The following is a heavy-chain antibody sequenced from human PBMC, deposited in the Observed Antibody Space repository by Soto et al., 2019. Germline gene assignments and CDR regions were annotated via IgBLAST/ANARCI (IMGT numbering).Heavy chain of an antibody. V-gene: IGHV1-18*01. J-gene: IGHJ6*02. Sequence: ASLKVSCRASGYTFTYYVISWKRQAPGHGLEWMGWISAYNGNTNYAQKLQGRVTMTTDTSTSTAYMELRSLRSDDTAVYYCARDPNSSGWYHSYYYYGMDVWGQGT. CDR2: ISAYNGNT. CDR3: ARDPNSSGWYHSYYYYGMDV. CDR1: GYTFTYYV. D-gene: IGHD6-19*01.